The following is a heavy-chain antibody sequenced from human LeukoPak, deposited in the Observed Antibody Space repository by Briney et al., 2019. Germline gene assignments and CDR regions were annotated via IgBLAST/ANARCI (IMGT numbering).Heavy chain of an antibody. CDR1: GYTFTSYY. J-gene: IGHJ4*02. V-gene: IGHV1-46*01. CDR3: ARDSGERGSGSYLIAY. CDR2: INPSGGST. Sequence: ASVKVSCTASGYTFTSYYMHWVRQAPGQGLEWMGIINPSGGSTRYAQKFQGRVTMTRDTSISTAYMELSRLRSDDTAVYYCARDSGERGSGSYLIAYWGQGTLVTVSS. D-gene: IGHD3-10*01.